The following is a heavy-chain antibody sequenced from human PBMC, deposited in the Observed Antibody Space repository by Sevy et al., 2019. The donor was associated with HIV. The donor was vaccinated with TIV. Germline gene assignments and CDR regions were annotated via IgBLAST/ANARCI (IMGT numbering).Heavy chain of an antibody. V-gene: IGHV1-69*13. CDR2: IIPIFGTA. Sequence: ASVKVSCKASGGTFSSYAISWVRQAPGQGLEWMGGIIPIFGTANYAQKFQGRVTITADESTSTAYMELSSLRSEDTAVYYCARAPPTYYYGSGSYYRGGFDYRGQGTLVTVSS. D-gene: IGHD3-10*01. CDR1: GGTFSSYA. J-gene: IGHJ4*02. CDR3: ARAPPTYYYGSGSYYRGGFDY.